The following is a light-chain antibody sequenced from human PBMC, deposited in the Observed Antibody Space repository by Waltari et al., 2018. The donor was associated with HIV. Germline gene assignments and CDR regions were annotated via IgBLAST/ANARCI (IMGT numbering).Light chain of an antibody. V-gene: IGKV1-NL1*01. CDR2: AAS. CDR1: QGISNS. J-gene: IGKJ5*01. CDR3: QHYYNTPPT. Sequence: DIQMTQSTSSLSAYVGDRVTITCRASQGISNSLAWYQQKPGIAPKLLLYAASRLESGVPSRFSGSGSGTDYTLTISSLQPEDFATYYCQHYYNTPPTFGQGTRLEIK.